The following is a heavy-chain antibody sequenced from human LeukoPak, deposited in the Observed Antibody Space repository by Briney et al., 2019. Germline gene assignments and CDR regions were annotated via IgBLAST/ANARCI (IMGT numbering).Heavy chain of an antibody. CDR3: TKGRGI. V-gene: IGHV4-61*09. D-gene: IGHD3-10*01. J-gene: IGHJ4*02. CDR2: IYTSGSS. Sequence: SETLSLTCSVSGGSISSGSYDWYWIRQPAGKGLEWIGHIYTSGSSNYNPSLKSRVTISVDTSKNQFSLKLTSVTAADTAVYYCTKGRGIWGQGTLVTVSS. CDR1: GGSISSGSYD.